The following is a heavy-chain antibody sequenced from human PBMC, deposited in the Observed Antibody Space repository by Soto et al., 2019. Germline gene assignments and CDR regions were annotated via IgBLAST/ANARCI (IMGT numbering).Heavy chain of an antibody. CDR3: ARGWGSGNDSNWGFEL. Sequence: QITLKESGPTLVKPTQTLTLTCTFSGVSLRSSAVGVGWIRQPPGKALEWLALIYWDDDKRYSPSLKSSLTITKDTSKTQVVLTMTNTDSVDTASDYWARGWGSGNDSNWGFELWGRGTLVTVSS. CDR2: IYWDDDK. V-gene: IGHV2-5*02. D-gene: IGHD5-12*01. J-gene: IGHJ2*01. CDR1: GVSLRSSAVG.